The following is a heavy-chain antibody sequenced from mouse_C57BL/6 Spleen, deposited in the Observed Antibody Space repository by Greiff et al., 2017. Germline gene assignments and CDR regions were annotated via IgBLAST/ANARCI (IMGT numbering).Heavy chain of an antibody. J-gene: IGHJ3*01. V-gene: IGHV1-26*01. CDR3: ASRLGAWFAY. Sequence: EVQLQESGPELVKPGASVKISCKASGYTFTDYYMNWVKQSHGKSLEWIGDINPNNGGTSYNQKFKGKATLTVDKSSSTAYMELRSLTSEDSAVYYCASRLGAWFAYWGQGTLVTVSA. CDR2: INPNNGGT. CDR1: GYTFTDYY. D-gene: IGHD4-1*01.